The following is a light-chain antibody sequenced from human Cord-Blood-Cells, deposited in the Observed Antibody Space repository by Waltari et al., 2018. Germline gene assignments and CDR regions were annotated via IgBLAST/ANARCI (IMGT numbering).Light chain of an antibody. CDR3: SSYTSSSTYV. Sequence: QSALTQPASVSGSPGQSITISCTGTSSDVGGYNYVSWYQQHPGKARKLMIDDVSNRPSGVSNRFAGSKAGNTASLTISGLQAEYEADYYCSSYTSSSTYVFGTGTKVTVL. CDR2: DVS. J-gene: IGLJ1*01. CDR1: SSDVGGYNY. V-gene: IGLV2-14*01.